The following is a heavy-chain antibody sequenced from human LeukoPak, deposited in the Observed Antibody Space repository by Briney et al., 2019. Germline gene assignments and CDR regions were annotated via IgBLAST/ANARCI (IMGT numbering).Heavy chain of an antibody. CDR3: ARGPLTMMYYFDY. D-gene: IGHD3-22*01. CDR1: GFTFSSYS. V-gene: IGHV3-21*01. J-gene: IGHJ4*02. Sequence: GGSLRLSCAASGFTFSSYSMNWVRQAPGKGLEWVSSISSSSSYIYYADSVKGRFTISRDNAKNSLYLQMNSLRAEDTAVYYCARGPLTMMYYFDYWGQGTLVTVSS. CDR2: ISSSSSYI.